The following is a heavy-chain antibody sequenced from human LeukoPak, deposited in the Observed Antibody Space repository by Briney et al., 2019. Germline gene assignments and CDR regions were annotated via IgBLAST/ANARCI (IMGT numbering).Heavy chain of an antibody. J-gene: IGHJ3*02. CDR2: IYHRGST. CDR1: GYSISNGYY. CDR3: ARSGYTTRRHAAFDI. Sequence: SETLSLTCTVSGYSISNGYYWGWIRQPPGKGLEWVGSIYHRGSTYYNPSLRSRVTMSVDTSKNQFSLKLSSVTAADTAVYYCARSGYTTRRHAAFDIWGQGTMVTVSS. V-gene: IGHV4-38-2*02. D-gene: IGHD6-13*01.